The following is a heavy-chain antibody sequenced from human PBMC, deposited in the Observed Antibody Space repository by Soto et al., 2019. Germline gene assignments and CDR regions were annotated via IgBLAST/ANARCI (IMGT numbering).Heavy chain of an antibody. CDR2: IYYSGST. Sequence: SETLSLTCTVSGGSISSYYWSWIRQPPGKGLEWIGYIYYSGSTNYNPSLKSRVTISVDTSKNQFSLKLSSVTAADTAVYYCARGNWVSVYYYYGMAVRGQGTTVTVSS. J-gene: IGHJ6*02. D-gene: IGHD7-27*01. V-gene: IGHV4-59*01. CDR1: GGSISSYY. CDR3: ARGNWVSVYYYYGMAV.